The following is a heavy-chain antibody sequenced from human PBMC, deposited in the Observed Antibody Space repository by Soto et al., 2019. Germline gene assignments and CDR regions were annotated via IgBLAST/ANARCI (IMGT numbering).Heavy chain of an antibody. CDR2: ISYDGSNK. D-gene: IGHD2-15*01. CDR3: ARDLYGGNYDY. V-gene: IGHV3-30-3*01. J-gene: IGHJ4*02. CDR1: GFTFSSYA. Sequence: PGGSLRLSCAASGFTFSSYAMHWVRQAPGKGLEWVAVISYDGSNKYYADSVKGRFTISRDNSKNTLYLQMNSLRAEDTAVYYCARDLYGGNYDYWGQGTLVTVSS.